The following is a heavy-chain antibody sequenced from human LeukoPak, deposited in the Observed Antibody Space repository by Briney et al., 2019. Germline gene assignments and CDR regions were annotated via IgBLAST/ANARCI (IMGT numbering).Heavy chain of an antibody. CDR2: ISSSGGST. D-gene: IGHD6-13*01. J-gene: IGHJ4*02. Sequence: GGSLRLSCAASGFTFSSYAMSWVRQAPGKGLEWVSAISSSGGSTYYADSVKGRFTISRDNSKNTLYLQMNSLRVEDTAVYYCAKDRSDSSSWYNFDYWGQGTLVTVSS. CDR1: GFTFSSYA. CDR3: AKDRSDSSSWYNFDY. V-gene: IGHV3-23*01.